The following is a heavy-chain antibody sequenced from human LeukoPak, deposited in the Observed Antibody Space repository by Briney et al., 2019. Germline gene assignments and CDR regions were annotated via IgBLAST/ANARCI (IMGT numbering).Heavy chain of an antibody. CDR1: GYTLTELS. D-gene: IGHD2-15*01. CDR3: AAGYCSGGSCYNWSDP. Sequence: GASVKVSCKVSGYTLTELSMHWVRQAPGKGLEWMGGFDPEDGETIYAQKFQGRVTMTEDTSTDTAYMELSSLRSEDTGVYYCAAGYCSGGSCYNWSDPWGQGTLVTVSS. V-gene: IGHV1-24*01. CDR2: FDPEDGET. J-gene: IGHJ5*02.